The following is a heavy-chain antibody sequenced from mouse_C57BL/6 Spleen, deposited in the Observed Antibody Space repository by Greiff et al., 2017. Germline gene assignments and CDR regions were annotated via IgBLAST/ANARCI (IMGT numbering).Heavy chain of an antibody. Sequence: VQLQQPGAELVKPGASVKLSCKASGYTFTSYWMHWVKQSPGQGLEWIGMFHPNSGSTNYNEKFKSKATLTVDKSSSTAYLQLSSLTSEDSAVYYCARGGYSNYDAMDYWGQGTSVTVSS. CDR1: GYTFTSYW. V-gene: IGHV1-64*01. J-gene: IGHJ4*01. D-gene: IGHD2-5*01. CDR2: FHPNSGST. CDR3: ARGGYSNYDAMDY.